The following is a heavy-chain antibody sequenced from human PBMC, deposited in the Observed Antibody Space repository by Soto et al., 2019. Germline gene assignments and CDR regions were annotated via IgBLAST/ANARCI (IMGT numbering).Heavy chain of an antibody. D-gene: IGHD6-19*01. J-gene: IGHJ4*02. CDR1: GYSFTNYW. Sequence: GESLKISCKGSGYSFTNYWIGWVRQMPGKGLEWIGRIYPNDSYTKYSPSFQGHVTISADKSISTAYLQWSSLKASDTAMYYCASARPIAVATDFDYWGQGTLVAVSS. CDR3: ASARPIAVATDFDY. V-gene: IGHV5-10-1*01. CDR2: IYPNDSYT.